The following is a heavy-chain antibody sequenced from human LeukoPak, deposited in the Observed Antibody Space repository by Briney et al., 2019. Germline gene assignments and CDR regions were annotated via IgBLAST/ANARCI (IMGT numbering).Heavy chain of an antibody. D-gene: IGHD3-10*01. J-gene: IGHJ5*02. CDR1: GGSFSGYY. CDR2: INHSGST. V-gene: IGHV4-34*01. CDR3: ARRSPRVLLWFGESFNWFDT. Sequence: SETLSLTCAVYGGSFSGYYWSWIRQPPGKGLEWIGEINHSGSTNYNPSLKSRVTISVDTSKNQFSLKLSSVTAADTAVYYCARRSPRVLLWFGESFNWFDTWGQGTLVTVSS.